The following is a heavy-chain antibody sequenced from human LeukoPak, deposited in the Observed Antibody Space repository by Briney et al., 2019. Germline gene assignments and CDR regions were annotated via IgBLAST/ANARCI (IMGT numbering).Heavy chain of an antibody. CDR2: ISSSSSYI. D-gene: IGHD6-6*01. Sequence: GSLRLSCAASGVTFSSYSMNWVRQAPGKGLEWVSSISSSSSYIYYADSVKGRFTISRDNAKNSLYLQMNSLRAEDTAVYYCARDGYRIAARTRTPDYWGQGTLVTVSS. CDR3: ARDGYRIAARTRTPDY. J-gene: IGHJ4*02. V-gene: IGHV3-21*01. CDR1: GVTFSSYS.